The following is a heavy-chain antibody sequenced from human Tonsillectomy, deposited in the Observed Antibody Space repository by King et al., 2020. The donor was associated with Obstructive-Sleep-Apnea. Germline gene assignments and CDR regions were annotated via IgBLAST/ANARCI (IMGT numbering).Heavy chain of an antibody. CDR2: IYYSGNT. V-gene: IGHV4-39*07. CDR1: GVSIRSSSYY. D-gene: IGHD3-16*01. J-gene: IGHJ4*02. CDR3: ARGWGSFDY. Sequence: QLQESGPGLVKPSETLSLTCTVSGVSIRSSSYYWGWIRQPPGKGLEWIGSIYYSGNTYYNPSLNSRVTISVDTSKNQFSLKLSSVTAADTAVYYCARGWGSFDYWGQGTLVTVSS.